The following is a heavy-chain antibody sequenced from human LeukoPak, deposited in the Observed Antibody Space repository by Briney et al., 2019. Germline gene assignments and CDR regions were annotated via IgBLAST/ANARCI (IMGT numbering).Heavy chain of an antibody. J-gene: IGHJ3*02. CDR3: ARGFSSGWYGGDTFDI. CDR1: GFTFSIYD. V-gene: IGHV3-33*01. Sequence: GRSLSLSCAASGFTFSIYDIHCVPQAPGKGREWVVVKWYEGNNKHYTTYVQGRFTISRDNTKNTLYLKMNSLTAEDTAMYYCARGFSSGWYGGDTFDIWGEGTTVTVSS. CDR2: KWYEGNNK. D-gene: IGHD6-19*01.